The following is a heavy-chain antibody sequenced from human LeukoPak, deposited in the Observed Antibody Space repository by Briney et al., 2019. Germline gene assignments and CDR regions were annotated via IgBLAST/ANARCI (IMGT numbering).Heavy chain of an antibody. CDR2: ITYDGYYK. J-gene: IGHJ4*02. CDR3: ARDLSPVVRASPMGY. CDR1: GFTFSYYT. Sequence: PGRSLRLSCAASGFTFSYYTMHWVRQAPGKGLEWVALITYDGYYKYYSDSVKGRFTISSDTSKNTLSLQMNSLRAEDTAVYYCARDLSPVVRASPMGYWGQGTLVTVSS. V-gene: IGHV3-30*04. D-gene: IGHD3-10*01.